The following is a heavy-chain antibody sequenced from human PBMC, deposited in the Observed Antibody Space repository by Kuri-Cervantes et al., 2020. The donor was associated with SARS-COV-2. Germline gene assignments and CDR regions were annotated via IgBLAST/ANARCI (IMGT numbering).Heavy chain of an antibody. CDR2: IYSGGST. Sequence: GESLKISCAASGFTVSSNYMSWVRQAPGKGLEWVSVIYSGGSTYYADSVKGRFTISRDNSKNTLYLQMNSLRAEDTAVYYCARGGGSGSYYNGARSGYWGQGTLVTVFS. CDR1: GFTVSSNY. V-gene: IGHV3-66*01. J-gene: IGHJ4*02. D-gene: IGHD3-10*01. CDR3: ARGGGSGSYYNGARSGY.